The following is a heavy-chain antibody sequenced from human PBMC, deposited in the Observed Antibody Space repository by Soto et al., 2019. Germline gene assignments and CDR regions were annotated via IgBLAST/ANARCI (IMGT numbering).Heavy chain of an antibody. CDR2: ISGSGGST. Sequence: EVQLLESGGGLVQPGGSLRLSCAASGFTFSSYAMCWVRQAPGKGLEWVSAISGSGGSTYYADSVKGRFTISRDNSKNTLYLQMNSLRAEDTAVYYCAKDSGSSSWYVSYYYYGMDVWGQGTTVTVSS. V-gene: IGHV3-23*01. D-gene: IGHD6-13*01. CDR1: GFTFSSYA. J-gene: IGHJ6*02. CDR3: AKDSGSSSWYVSYYYYGMDV.